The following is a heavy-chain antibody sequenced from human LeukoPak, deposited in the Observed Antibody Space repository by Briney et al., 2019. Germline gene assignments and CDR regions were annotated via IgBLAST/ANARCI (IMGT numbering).Heavy chain of an antibody. J-gene: IGHJ6*02. CDR2: IKQDGSER. CDR3: ARKAAPAMDV. D-gene: IGHD6-6*01. Sequence: GGSLRLSCAASGFTFSSYWMSWVRQAPGKVLEWVANIKQDGSERYYVDSVKGRFTISRDNAKSSLYLQMNSLRAEDTAVYYCARKAAPAMDVWGQGTTVTVSS. CDR1: GFTFSSYW. V-gene: IGHV3-7*01.